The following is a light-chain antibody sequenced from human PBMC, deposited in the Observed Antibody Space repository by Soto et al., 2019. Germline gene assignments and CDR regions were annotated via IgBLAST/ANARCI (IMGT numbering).Light chain of an antibody. J-gene: IGKJ5*01. CDR1: KRVSSY. CDR3: QQRSNWPT. Sequence: EIVLTQSPATLSLSPGERATLSSRPSKRVSSYLAWYQQKPGQAPRLLIYDASNRATGIPARFSGSGSGTDFTLTISSLEPEDFAVYYCQQRSNWPTFGQGTRLEIK. V-gene: IGKV3-11*01. CDR2: DAS.